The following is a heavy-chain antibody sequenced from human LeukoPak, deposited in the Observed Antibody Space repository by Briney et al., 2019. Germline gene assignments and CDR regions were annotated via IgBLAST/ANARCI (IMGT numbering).Heavy chain of an antibody. Sequence: SETLSLTCTVSGGSFSSYYWSWIRQPPGKGLEWIGYIYYSGSTNYNPSLKSRVTISVDTSKNQFSLKLSSVTAADTAVYYCARILNYYGSGSPYWFDPWGQGTLVTVSS. D-gene: IGHD3-10*01. J-gene: IGHJ5*02. CDR1: GGSFSSYY. CDR3: ARILNYYGSGSPYWFDP. CDR2: IYYSGST. V-gene: IGHV4-59*01.